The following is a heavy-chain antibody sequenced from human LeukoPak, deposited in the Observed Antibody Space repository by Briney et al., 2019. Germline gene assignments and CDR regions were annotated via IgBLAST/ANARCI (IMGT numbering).Heavy chain of an antibody. CDR3: AKGGGYDFWSGPLYYYYYMDV. D-gene: IGHD3-3*01. J-gene: IGHJ6*03. CDR1: GFTFSSYA. V-gene: IGHV3-23*01. CDR2: ISGSGGST. Sequence: PGGSLRLSCAASGFTFSSYAMSWVRQAPGKGLEWVSAISGSGGSTYYADSVKGRFTISRDNSKNTLYLQMNSLRAEDTAVYYCAKGGGYDFWSGPLYYYYYMDVWGKGTTVTVSS.